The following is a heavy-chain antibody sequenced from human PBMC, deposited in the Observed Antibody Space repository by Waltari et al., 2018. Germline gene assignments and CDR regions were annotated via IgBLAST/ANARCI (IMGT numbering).Heavy chain of an antibody. CDR3: ARDVEIVATHWFDP. CDR2: IYYSGST. Sequence: QLQLQESGPGLVKPSETLSLTCTVSGGSISSSSYYWGWIRQPPGKGLEWIGSIYYSGSTYYNPSLKSRVTISVDTSKNQFSLKLSSVTAADTAVYYCARDVEIVATHWFDPWGQGTLVTVSS. J-gene: IGHJ5*02. CDR1: GGSISSSSYY. V-gene: IGHV4-39*07. D-gene: IGHD5-12*01.